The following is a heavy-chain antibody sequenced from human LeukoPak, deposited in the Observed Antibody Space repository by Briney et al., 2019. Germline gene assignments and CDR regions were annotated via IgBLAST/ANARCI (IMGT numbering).Heavy chain of an antibody. CDR1: GFTFSSYG. Sequence: PGRSLRLSCAASGFTFSSYGMHWVRQAPGKGLEWVAVIWYDGSNKYYADSVKGRFTISRDNSKNTLYLQMNSLRAEDTAVYYCATARRRDGYNPFDYWGQGTLVTVSS. D-gene: IGHD5-24*01. V-gene: IGHV3-33*01. J-gene: IGHJ4*02. CDR2: IWYDGSNK. CDR3: ATARRRDGYNPFDY.